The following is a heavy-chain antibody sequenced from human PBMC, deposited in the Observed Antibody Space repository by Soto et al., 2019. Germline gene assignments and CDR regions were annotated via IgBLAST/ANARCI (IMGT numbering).Heavy chain of an antibody. D-gene: IGHD2-15*01. Sequence: EVQLVESGGGLVKPGGSLRLSCAASGFNFSSYTMNWVRQAPGTGQEWVSSISSSSRYIYYTDSVKGRFTISRDDAKNSLYLQMNSLRAEDTAVYYCARDRCRSASCYQTYAFDIWGQGTMVTVSS. CDR1: GFNFSSYT. J-gene: IGHJ3*02. CDR3: ARDRCRSASCYQTYAFDI. V-gene: IGHV3-21*02. CDR2: ISSSSRYI.